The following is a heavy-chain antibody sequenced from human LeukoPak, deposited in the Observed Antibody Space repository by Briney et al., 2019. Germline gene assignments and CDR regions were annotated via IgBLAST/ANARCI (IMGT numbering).Heavy chain of an antibody. CDR2: ILPANSDT. CDR3: ARQYYDILTDPNYFDS. D-gene: IGHD3-9*01. V-gene: IGHV5-51*01. J-gene: IGHJ4*02. CDR1: GYSFSNYW. Sequence: GGSLRLSCKGSGYSFSNYWTGWVRQMPGKGLEWVGIILPANSDTRYSPSFQGQVTMSADRSISTAYLQWSSLKAADTAMYYCARQYYDILTDPNYFDSWGQGTLVTVSS.